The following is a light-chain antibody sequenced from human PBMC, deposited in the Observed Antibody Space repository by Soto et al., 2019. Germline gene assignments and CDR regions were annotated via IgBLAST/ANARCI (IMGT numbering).Light chain of an antibody. CDR3: QHYVDSPFT. V-gene: IGKV3-20*01. CDR1: QSISSNF. Sequence: EIVLTQSPGTLSLSPGERTALSCRASQSISSNFFAWYQQKPGQSPRLLIYGASSRATGVPDRFSGSGSGTDFTLTISRLEPEDFAVYYCQHYVDSPFTFGQGTRLEI. J-gene: IGKJ5*01. CDR2: GAS.